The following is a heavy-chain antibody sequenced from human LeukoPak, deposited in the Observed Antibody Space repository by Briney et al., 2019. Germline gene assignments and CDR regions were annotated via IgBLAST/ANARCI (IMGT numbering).Heavy chain of an antibody. CDR3: ARGRDYCGGDCPLDY. CDR2: IYSGGST. D-gene: IGHD2-21*02. CDR1: GFTFSSIS. V-gene: IGHV3-66*01. Sequence: GGSLRLSCEASGFTFSSISMNWVRQAPGKGLEWVSVIYSGGSTYYADSVKGRFTISRDNSKNTLYLQMNSLRAEDTAVYYCARGRDYCGGDCPLDYWGQGTLVTVSS. J-gene: IGHJ4*02.